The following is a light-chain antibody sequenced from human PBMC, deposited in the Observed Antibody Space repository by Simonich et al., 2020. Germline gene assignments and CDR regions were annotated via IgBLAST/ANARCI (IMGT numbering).Light chain of an antibody. CDR3: QQYDNLPLT. V-gene: IGKV1-33*01. CDR1: QDSSNY. CDR2: EAS. Sequence: DIQMTQSPSSLSASVGDRVTITCKASQDSSNYLNWYQQKPGKAPKLLIYEASNLEKGVPSRFRGSGSGTDFTFTISSLQPEDIATYYCQQYDNLPLTFGGGTKVEIK. J-gene: IGKJ4*01.